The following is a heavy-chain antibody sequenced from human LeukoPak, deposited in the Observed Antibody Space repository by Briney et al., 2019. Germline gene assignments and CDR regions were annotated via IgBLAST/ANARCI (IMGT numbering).Heavy chain of an antibody. D-gene: IGHD3-22*01. CDR1: DGSFSGYY. V-gene: IGHV4-34*01. Sequence: PSETLSLTCAVYDGSFSGYYWSWIRQPSGKGLEWIGEINHSGSSNYNPSLKSRVTISVGTSKNQFSLKLSSVTAADTAVYYCARYSGYYLSYFDYWGQGTLVTVSS. J-gene: IGHJ4*02. CDR3: ARYSGYYLSYFDY. CDR2: INHSGSS.